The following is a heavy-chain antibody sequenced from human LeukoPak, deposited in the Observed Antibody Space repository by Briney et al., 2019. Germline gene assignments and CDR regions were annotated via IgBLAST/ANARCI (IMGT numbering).Heavy chain of an antibody. CDR1: GGSFSGYY. Sequence: SETLSLTCAVYGGSFSGYYWSWIRQPPGKGLEWLGEINHSGSTNYNPSLKSRVTISVDTSKNQFSLKLSSVTAADTAVYYCARVVRLRWNIEDYNWFDPWGQGTLVTVSS. CDR2: INHSGST. V-gene: IGHV4-34*01. CDR3: ARVVRLRWNIEDYNWFDP. D-gene: IGHD5-12*01. J-gene: IGHJ5*02.